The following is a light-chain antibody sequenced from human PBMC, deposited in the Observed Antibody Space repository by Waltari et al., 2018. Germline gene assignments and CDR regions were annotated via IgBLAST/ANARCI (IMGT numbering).Light chain of an antibody. Sequence: QSALTQPASVSGSPGQSITISCTGTRHDVGGYNAVSCYQQHPGKAPKLMIYEVFSRPSGVPNRFSGSKSGNPASLVLSGLQADDEADYYCSSYTSSISYVFGTGTKVTVL. CDR1: RHDVGGYNA. V-gene: IGLV2-14*01. J-gene: IGLJ1*01. CDR3: SSYTSSISYV. CDR2: EVF.